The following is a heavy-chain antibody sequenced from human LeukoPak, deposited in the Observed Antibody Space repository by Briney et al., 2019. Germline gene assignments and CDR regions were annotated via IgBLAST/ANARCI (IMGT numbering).Heavy chain of an antibody. CDR3: ASGYYDSSGYYSGNYYYYGMDV. D-gene: IGHD3-22*01. J-gene: IGHJ6*02. CDR2: INPSGGST. CDR1: GYTFTSYY. V-gene: IGHV1-46*01. Sequence: ASVKVSCKASGYTFTSYYMHWVRQAPGQGLEWMGIINPSGGSTSYAQKFQGRVTMTRDTSTSTVYMELSSLRSEDTAAYYCASGYYDSSGYYSGNYYYYGMDVWGQGTTVTVPS.